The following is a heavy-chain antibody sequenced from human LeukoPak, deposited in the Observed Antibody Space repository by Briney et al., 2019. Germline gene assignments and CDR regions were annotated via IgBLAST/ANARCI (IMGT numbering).Heavy chain of an antibody. V-gene: IGHV3-23*01. D-gene: IGHD6-6*01. Sequence: GGSLRLSCAASGFTFSSYAMSWVRQAPGKGLEWVSAISGSGGSTYYADSVKGRFTISRDNSKNTLYLQMNSLRAEDTAVYYCAKGVYSSSVGLGYNWFDPWGQGTLVTVSS. CDR3: AKGVYSSSVGLGYNWFDP. CDR2: ISGSGGST. CDR1: GFTFSSYA. J-gene: IGHJ5*02.